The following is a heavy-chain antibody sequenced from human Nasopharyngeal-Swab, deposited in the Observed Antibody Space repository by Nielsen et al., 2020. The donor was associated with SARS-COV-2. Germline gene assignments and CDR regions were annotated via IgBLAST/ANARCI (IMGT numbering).Heavy chain of an antibody. CDR1: GDSVSSGSDY. J-gene: IGHJ3*02. D-gene: IGHD3-16*01. CDR3: ARERGGWDSFDI. CDR2: VYNSGST. V-gene: IGHV4-61*01. Sequence: ETLSLTCTVSGDSVSSGSDYWTWIRQPPGKGLEWMGYVYNSGSTKYNPSLKSRVTISADTSKNQFSVKLTSVTAADTAVYYCARERGGWDSFDIWGQGTLVTVSS.